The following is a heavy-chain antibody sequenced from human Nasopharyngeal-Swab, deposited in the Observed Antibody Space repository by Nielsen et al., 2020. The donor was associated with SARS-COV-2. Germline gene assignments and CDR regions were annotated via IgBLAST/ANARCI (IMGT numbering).Heavy chain of an antibody. V-gene: IGHV4-4*02. CDR2: IYHSGST. J-gene: IGHJ4*02. CDR3: ARAGGYCSGGSCRRHYYFDY. Sequence: WIRQPPGKGLEWIGEIYHSGSTNYNPSLKSRVTISVDKSKNQFSLKLSSVTAADTAVYYCARAGGYCSGGSCRRHYYFDYWGQGTLVTVSS. D-gene: IGHD2-15*01.